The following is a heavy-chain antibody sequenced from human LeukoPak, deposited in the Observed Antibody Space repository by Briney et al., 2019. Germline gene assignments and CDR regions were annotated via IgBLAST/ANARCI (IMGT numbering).Heavy chain of an antibody. V-gene: IGHV1-69*13. Sequence: SVKVSCKASGYIFTDYYIHWVRQAPGQGLEWMGGIIPIFGTANYAQKFQGRVTITADESTSTAYMELSSLRSEDTAVYYCARSNWNYDQYYFDYWGQGTLVIVSS. CDR2: IIPIFGTA. CDR3: ARSNWNYDQYYFDY. D-gene: IGHD1-7*01. CDR1: GYIFTDYY. J-gene: IGHJ4*02.